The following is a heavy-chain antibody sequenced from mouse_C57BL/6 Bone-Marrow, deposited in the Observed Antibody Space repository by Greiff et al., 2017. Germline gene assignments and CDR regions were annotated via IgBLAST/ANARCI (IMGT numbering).Heavy chain of an antibody. J-gene: IGHJ2*01. Sequence: LVESGAELVRPGASVTLSCKASGYTFTDYEMHWVKQTPVHGLEWIGAIDPETGGTAYNQKFKGKAILTADKSSSTAYMELRSLTSEVSAVYYCTRIGIYYNFDYWGQGTTLTVSS. D-gene: IGHD2-1*01. CDR2: IDPETGGT. CDR1: GYTFTDYE. CDR3: TRIGIYYNFDY. V-gene: IGHV1-15*01.